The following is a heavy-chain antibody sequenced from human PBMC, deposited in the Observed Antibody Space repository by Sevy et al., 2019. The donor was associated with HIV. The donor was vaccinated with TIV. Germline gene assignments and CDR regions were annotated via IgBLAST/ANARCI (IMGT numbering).Heavy chain of an antibody. CDR3: AKDQLLWFGESYFDY. CDR1: GFTFSSYG. V-gene: IGHV3-30*18. D-gene: IGHD3-10*01. Sequence: GGYLRLSCAASGFTFSSYGMHWVRQAPGKGLEWVAVISYDGSNKYYADTVKGRFTISRDNSKNTLYLQMNSLRAEDTAVYYCAKDQLLWFGESYFDYWGQGTLVTVSS. CDR2: ISYDGSNK. J-gene: IGHJ4*02.